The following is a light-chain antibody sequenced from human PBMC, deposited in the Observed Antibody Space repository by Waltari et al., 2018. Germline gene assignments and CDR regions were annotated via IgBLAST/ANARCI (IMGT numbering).Light chain of an antibody. J-gene: IGLJ1*01. CDR3: SSYTSSSTFWV. V-gene: IGLV2-14*03. Sequence: YQQHPGTAPNLMIYDVSNRPSGVSNRFSGSKSGNTASLTISGLQAEDEADYYCSSYTSSSTFWVFGTGTKVTVL. CDR2: DVS.